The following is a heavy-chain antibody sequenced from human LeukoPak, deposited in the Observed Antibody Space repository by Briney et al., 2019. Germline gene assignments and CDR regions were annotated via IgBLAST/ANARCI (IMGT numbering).Heavy chain of an antibody. J-gene: IGHJ4*02. CDR1: GFTFSGYD. D-gene: IGHD1-14*01. CDR2: IDTVGDT. CDR3: VRENSGANIAELDY. V-gene: IGHV3-13*04. Sequence: GGSLRLSCAASGFTFSGYDIHWVRQVKGKGLEWVSAIDTVGDTYYPDSVKGRFTISRENAKNSLYLQMNSLRAGDTAVYYCVRENSGANIAELDYWGQGTLVTVSS.